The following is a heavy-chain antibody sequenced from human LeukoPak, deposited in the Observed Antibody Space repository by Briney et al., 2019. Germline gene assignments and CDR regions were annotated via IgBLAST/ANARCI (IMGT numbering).Heavy chain of an antibody. CDR3: ARAGDYYDSSGYYFDY. J-gene: IGHJ4*02. D-gene: IGHD3-22*01. CDR1: GGSISSYY. V-gene: IGHV4-59*01. Sequence: PSETLSLTCTVSGGSISSYYWSWIRQPPGKGLEWIGYIYYSGSTNYNPSLKSRVTISVDTSKNQFSLKLSSVTAADTAVYYSARAGDYYDSSGYYFDYWGQGTLVTVSS. CDR2: IYYSGST.